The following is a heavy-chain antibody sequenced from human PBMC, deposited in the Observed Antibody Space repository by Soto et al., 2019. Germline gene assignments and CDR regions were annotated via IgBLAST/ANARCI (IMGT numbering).Heavy chain of an antibody. Sequence: EVQLLESGGGLVQPGGSLRLSCAASGFTFSSYAMSWVRQAPGKGLEWVSAISGSGGSTYYADSVKGRFTISRDNSKNTLYLQMNSLRAEDTAVYYCAKDVVVVAATHDAFDIWGQGTMVTVSS. D-gene: IGHD2-15*01. CDR1: GFTFSSYA. J-gene: IGHJ3*02. CDR2: ISGSGGST. V-gene: IGHV3-23*01. CDR3: AKDVVVVAATHDAFDI.